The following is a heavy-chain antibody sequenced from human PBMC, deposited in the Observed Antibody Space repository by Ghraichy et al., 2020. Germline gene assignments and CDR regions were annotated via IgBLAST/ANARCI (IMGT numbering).Heavy chain of an antibody. CDR2: ISTSGVT. CDR3: ASLGGTYDY. J-gene: IGHJ4*02. D-gene: IGHD3-16*01. CDR1: GGSIRSSY. V-gene: IGHV4-59*01. Sequence: SETLSLTCTVSGGSIRSSYWRCIRPPPWKGLEWIGYISTSGVTNYNPSLRSRVTISVDTSKNQFSLKLRSVTAADTAVYYCASLGGTYDYWGQGTLVTVS.